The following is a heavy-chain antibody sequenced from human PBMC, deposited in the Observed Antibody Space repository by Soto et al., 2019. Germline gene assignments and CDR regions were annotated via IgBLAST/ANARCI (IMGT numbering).Heavy chain of an antibody. CDR3: ARRGTYYFDY. V-gene: IGHV4-31*03. CDR2: VHSTGNT. J-gene: IGHJ4*02. Sequence: KTSETLSLTCTASGDSINTFSYFWSWIRQHPQKGLEWIGYVHSTGNTYYNPSLESRVTISIDTSENKFSLDLDSLTAADTAVLSCARRGTYYFDYWGQGIRVTVSS. CDR1: GDSINTFSYF. D-gene: IGHD5-12*01.